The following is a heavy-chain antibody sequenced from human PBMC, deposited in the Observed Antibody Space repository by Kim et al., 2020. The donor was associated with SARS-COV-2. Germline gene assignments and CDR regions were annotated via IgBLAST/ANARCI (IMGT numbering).Heavy chain of an antibody. J-gene: IGHJ6*02. Sequence: SVKVSCKASGGTFSSYAISWVRQAPGQGLEWMGGIIPIFGTANYAQKFQGRVTITADESTSTAYMELSSLRSEDTAVYYCARDLGRYSSGWYVGGAADAHYYYYYGMDVWGQGTTVTVSS. CDR2: IIPIFGTA. CDR3: ARDLGRYSSGWYVGGAADAHYYYYYGMDV. CDR1: GGTFSSYA. D-gene: IGHD6-19*01. V-gene: IGHV1-69*13.